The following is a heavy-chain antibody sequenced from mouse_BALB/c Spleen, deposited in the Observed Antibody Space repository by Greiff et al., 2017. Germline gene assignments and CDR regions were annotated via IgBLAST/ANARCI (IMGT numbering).Heavy chain of an antibody. CDR3: ARLDSSGYYYAMDY. D-gene: IGHD3-2*01. CDR1: GFTFSSYG. V-gene: IGHV5-6*03. Sequence: EVKVVESGGGLVQPGESLKLSCAASGFTFSSYGMSWVRQTPDKRLEWVATISSGGSYTYYPDSVKGRFTISRDNAKNTLYLQMSSLKSEDTAMYYCARLDSSGYYYAMDYWGQGTSVTVSS. J-gene: IGHJ4*01. CDR2: ISSGGSYT.